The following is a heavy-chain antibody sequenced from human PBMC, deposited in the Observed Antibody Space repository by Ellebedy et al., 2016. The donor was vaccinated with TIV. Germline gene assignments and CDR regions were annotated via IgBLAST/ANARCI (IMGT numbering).Heavy chain of an antibody. Sequence: GGSLRLXCATSGFTFSDEHMDWVRQAPGKGLERVGRSKNKGNNYATQYAASVKGRFTISRDDSTNSLYLQMNSLRTEDTAIYYCTKTFYFDWGQGTLVIVSS. D-gene: IGHD2/OR15-2a*01. CDR3: TKTFYFD. CDR2: SKNKGNNYAT. J-gene: IGHJ4*02. V-gene: IGHV3-72*01. CDR1: GFTFSDEH.